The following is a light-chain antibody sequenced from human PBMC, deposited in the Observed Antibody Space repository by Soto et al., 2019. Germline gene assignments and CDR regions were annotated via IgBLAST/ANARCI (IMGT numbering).Light chain of an antibody. Sequence: DIQMTQSPSTLSASVGDRVTITCRASQSISSWLAWYQQKPGQAPKLLIYRASTLQSGVPSMFSGSGSGTEFTLSISSLQPDDSATYYCQQYNDNWTFGQGTKVDIK. CDR3: QQYNDNWT. J-gene: IGKJ1*01. V-gene: IGKV1-5*03. CDR2: RAS. CDR1: QSISSW.